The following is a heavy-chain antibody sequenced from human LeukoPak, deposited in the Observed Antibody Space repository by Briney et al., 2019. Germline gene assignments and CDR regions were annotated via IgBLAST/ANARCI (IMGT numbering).Heavy chain of an antibody. Sequence: GGSLRLSCAASGFTFSSYGMHWVRQAPGKGLEWVAVIWYDGSNKYYADSVKGRFTISRDNSKNTLYLQMNSLRAEDTAVYYCASLSQYPSAWFDPWGQGTLVTVSS. D-gene: IGHD2/OR15-2a*01. CDR3: ASLSQYPSAWFDP. CDR1: GFTFSSYG. J-gene: IGHJ5*02. V-gene: IGHV3-33*01. CDR2: IWYDGSNK.